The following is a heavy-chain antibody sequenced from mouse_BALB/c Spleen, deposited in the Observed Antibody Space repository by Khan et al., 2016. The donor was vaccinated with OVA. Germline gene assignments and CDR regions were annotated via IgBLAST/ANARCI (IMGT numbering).Heavy chain of an antibody. D-gene: IGHD2-2*01. CDR2: VDPFSGDT. CDR3: TRHGYVAWFTY. Sequence: EVKLMESGPELMKPGASVKISCKASGYSFTSYYLHWVMQSHGESLEWIGYVDPFSGDTTYNQKFKGKATLTVDKSSSTAYMHLSNLTSEDSAVYYCTRHGYVAWFTYWGQGTLVTVSA. CDR1: GYSFTSYY. V-gene: IGHV1S135*01. J-gene: IGHJ3*01.